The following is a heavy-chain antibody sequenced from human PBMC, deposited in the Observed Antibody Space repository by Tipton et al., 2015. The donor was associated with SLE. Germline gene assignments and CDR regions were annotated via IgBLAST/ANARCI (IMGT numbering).Heavy chain of an antibody. Sequence: SLRLSCAASGFTFDDYAMSWVRQAPGKGLEWVGFIRSKAYGGTTEYAASVKGRFTISRDDSKSIAYLQMNSLKTEDTAVYYCTRVVSSSWVDYWGQGTLVTVSS. CDR1: GFTFDDYA. CDR3: TRVVSSSWVDY. V-gene: IGHV3-49*04. CDR2: IRSKAYGGTT. J-gene: IGHJ4*02. D-gene: IGHD6-13*01.